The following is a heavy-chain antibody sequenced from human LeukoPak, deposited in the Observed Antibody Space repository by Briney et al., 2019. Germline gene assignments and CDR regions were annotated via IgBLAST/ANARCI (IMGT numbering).Heavy chain of an antibody. CDR2: ISSSSSYI. CDR3: ARYPGYSYGFDY. Sequence: PGGSLRLSCAASGFTFSSYSMNWVRQAPGKGLEWVSSISSSSSYIYYADSVKGRFTISRDNAKNSLYLQMNSLRAEDTAVYYCARYPGYSYGFDYWGQGTLVTVSS. D-gene: IGHD5-18*01. V-gene: IGHV3-21*01. J-gene: IGHJ4*02. CDR1: GFTFSSYS.